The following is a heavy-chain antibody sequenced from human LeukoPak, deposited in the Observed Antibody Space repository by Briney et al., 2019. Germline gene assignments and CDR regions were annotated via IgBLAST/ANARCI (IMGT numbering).Heavy chain of an antibody. D-gene: IGHD2-15*01. J-gene: IGHJ5*02. CDR3: ARAAVLSSGRYNWFDP. V-gene: IGHV1-69*05. CDR1: GSTFSSYA. CDR2: IIPIFGTA. Sequence: ASVKVSCKASGSTFSSYAISWVRQAPGQGLEWMGGIIPIFGTANYAQKFQGRVTITTDESTSTAYMELSSLRSEDTAVYYCARAAVLSSGRYNWFDPWGQGTLVTVSS.